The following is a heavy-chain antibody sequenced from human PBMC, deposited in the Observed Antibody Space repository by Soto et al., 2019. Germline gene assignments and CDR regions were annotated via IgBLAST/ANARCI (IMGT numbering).Heavy chain of an antibody. V-gene: IGHV4-31*03. D-gene: IGHD6-13*01. CDR2: IYYSGST. CDR3: ARDWSSSWYGHFDY. Sequence: SETLSLTCTVSGGSISSGGYYWSWIRQHPGKGLEWIGYIYYSGSTYYNPSLKSRVTISVDTSKNQFSLKLSSVTAADTAVYYCARDWSSSWYGHFDYWGQGTLVTVSS. J-gene: IGHJ4*02. CDR1: GGSISSGGYY.